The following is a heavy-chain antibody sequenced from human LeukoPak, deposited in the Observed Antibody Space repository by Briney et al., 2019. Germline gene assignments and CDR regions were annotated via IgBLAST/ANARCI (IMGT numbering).Heavy chain of an antibody. CDR3: ARARNTAMVGYDAFDI. CDR2: IYPRDGST. CDR1: GYTFTSNY. V-gene: IGHV1-46*01. J-gene: IGHJ3*02. Sequence: ASVKVSCKASGYTFTSNYIHWVRQAPGQGLEWMGMIYPRDGSTSYAQKFQGRVTITADESTSTAYMELSSLRSEDTAVYYCARARNTAMVGYDAFDIWGQGTMVTVSS. D-gene: IGHD5-18*01.